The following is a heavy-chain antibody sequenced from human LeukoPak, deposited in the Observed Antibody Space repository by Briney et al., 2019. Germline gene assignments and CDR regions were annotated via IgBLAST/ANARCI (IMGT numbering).Heavy chain of an antibody. Sequence: SETLSLTCTVSGGSISSYYWSWIRQPPGKGLEWIGYIYYSGSTNYSPSLKSRVTISVDTSKNQFSLKLSSVTAADTAVYYCARELAAAGNFDYWGQGTLVTVSS. CDR3: ARELAAAGNFDY. CDR2: IYYSGST. CDR1: GGSISSYY. V-gene: IGHV4-59*01. D-gene: IGHD6-13*01. J-gene: IGHJ4*02.